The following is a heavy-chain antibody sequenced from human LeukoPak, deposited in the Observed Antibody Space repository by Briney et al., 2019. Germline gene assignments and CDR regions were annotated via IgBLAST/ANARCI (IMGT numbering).Heavy chain of an antibody. CDR3: ATKGYFDSSGYYYTVNY. Sequence: GRSLRLFCAASGFTFSDYSMSWVRQAPGKGLEWVSSISGSSTYIYYADSVEGRFTISRDNAKNSLYLQMNSLRAEDTAVYYCATKGYFDSSGYYYTVNYWGQGTLVTVSS. CDR1: GFTFSDYS. CDR2: ISGSSTYI. J-gene: IGHJ4*02. D-gene: IGHD3-22*01. V-gene: IGHV3-21*01.